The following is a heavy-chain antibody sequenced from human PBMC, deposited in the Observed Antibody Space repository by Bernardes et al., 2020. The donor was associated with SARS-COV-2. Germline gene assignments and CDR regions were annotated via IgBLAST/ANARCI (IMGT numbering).Heavy chain of an antibody. Sequence: SLRLSCAASGFTFDDYAMHWVRQAPGKGLEWVSGISWNSGSIGYADSVKGRFTISRDNAKNSLYLQMNSLRAEDTALYYCAKDMGVVPAAIRYYYYYGMDVWGQGTTGTVSS. J-gene: IGHJ6*02. CDR3: AKDMGVVPAAIRYYYYYGMDV. D-gene: IGHD2-2*01. CDR2: ISWNSGSI. CDR1: GFTFDDYA. V-gene: IGHV3-9*01.